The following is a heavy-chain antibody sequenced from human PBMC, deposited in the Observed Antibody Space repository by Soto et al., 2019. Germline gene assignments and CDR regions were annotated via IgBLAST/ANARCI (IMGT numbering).Heavy chain of an antibody. V-gene: IGHV3-23*01. Sequence: GGSLRLSCAASAFTFNNHAMGWVRQAPGKGLEWVSSISGGGESTYYADSVKGRFSISRDNSKNTLSLQMNRLRGEDTAVFYCVRFSRALYADSWGQGTLVTVSS. CDR2: ISGGGEST. CDR1: AFTFNNHA. D-gene: IGHD2-2*02. J-gene: IGHJ5*01. CDR3: VRFSRALYADS.